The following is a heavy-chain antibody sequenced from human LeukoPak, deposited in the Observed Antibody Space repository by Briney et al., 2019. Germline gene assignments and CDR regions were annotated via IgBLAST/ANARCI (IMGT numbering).Heavy chain of an antibody. CDR3: ARGFDGNFDY. D-gene: IGHD3-9*01. V-gene: IGHV3-20*04. CDR2: INWNGANA. J-gene: IGHJ4*02. Sequence: GGSLRLSCAASGFTFDDYGMSWVRQAAGKGLEWVSGINWNGANADYADSVKGRFTISRDNAKNSLYLQMNSLRAEDTALYYCARGFDGNFDYWGQGTLVTVPP. CDR1: GFTFDDYG.